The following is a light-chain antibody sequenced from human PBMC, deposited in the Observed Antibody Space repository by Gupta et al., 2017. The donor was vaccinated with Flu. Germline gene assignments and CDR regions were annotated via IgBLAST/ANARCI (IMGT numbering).Light chain of an antibody. CDR1: DIVSKS. Sequence: SYVLTQAPSVSVAPGQTARITCGGNDIVSKSVHWYQQRPGQVPVLVVHDDKDRPSGIPERFSGSNSGNMATLIISRVEAEGEADYFCQVWDNDSDHVVFGGGTKLSVL. J-gene: IGLJ2*01. V-gene: IGLV3-21*02. CDR3: QVWDNDSDHVV. CDR2: DDK.